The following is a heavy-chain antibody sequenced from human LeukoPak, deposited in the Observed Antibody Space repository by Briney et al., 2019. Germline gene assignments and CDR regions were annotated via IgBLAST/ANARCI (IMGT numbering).Heavy chain of an antibody. V-gene: IGHV1-2*02. CDR3: ARELSGSDGGFDY. CDR1: GYTFTDYL. CDR2: IVPNSGGT. Sequence: ASVKASCKASGYTFTDYLIHWVRQAPGQGLEWMGCIVPNSGGTNFAQRFQGRITMARDTSISTAFMELNSLSSDDAAIYYCARELSGSDGGFDYWGQGTLVTVSS. D-gene: IGHD1-26*01. J-gene: IGHJ4*02.